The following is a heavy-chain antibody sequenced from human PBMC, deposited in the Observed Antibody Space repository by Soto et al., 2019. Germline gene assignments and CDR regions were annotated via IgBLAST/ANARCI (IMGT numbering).Heavy chain of an antibody. CDR3: VREGVVKELDN. V-gene: IGHV4-30-2*01. CDR1: GVSIRIGDYS. J-gene: IGHJ4*02. Sequence: SETLSLTCAVSGVSIRIGDYSWSWIRQAPXMGMEWMGNISARGTALSKHYIGSRVTLYLDVTPSLLTTQNQSSMRLNSMTAADKEVYYCVREGVVKELDNWGQGTLVTVSS. CDR2: ISARGTA. D-gene: IGHD3-3*01.